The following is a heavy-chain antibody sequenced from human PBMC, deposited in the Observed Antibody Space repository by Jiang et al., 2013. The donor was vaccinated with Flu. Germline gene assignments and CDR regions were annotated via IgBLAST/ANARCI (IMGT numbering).Heavy chain of an antibody. D-gene: IGHD5-18*01. CDR1: GGTLTSYA. V-gene: IGHV1-69*01. CDR3: ARGVGGYSYGYVLY. J-gene: IGHJ4*02. Sequence: GAEVKKPGASVKVSCKDSGGTLTSYAISWVRQAPGQGLEWMGGIIPLFGTTDYAQKFQGRVTFIADESTSTASMELSSLRSEDTAVYYCARGVGGYSYGYVLYWGQGTLVTVSS. CDR2: IIPLFGTT.